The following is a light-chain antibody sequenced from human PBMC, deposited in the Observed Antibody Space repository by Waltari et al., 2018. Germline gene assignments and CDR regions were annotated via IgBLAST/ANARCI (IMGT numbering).Light chain of an antibody. J-gene: IGLJ3*02. CDR1: TSDIGKYNL. CDR2: DVN. V-gene: IGLV2-23*02. Sequence: QSALTQTASVSGSPGQAITISCSGTTSDIGKYNLVSWYQQHPGKAPTLIIYDVNKSPSGVSNPFSGSKSGNTAFLTISGLQSADEADYYCCSYAGSAISMFGGGTKVTVL. CDR3: CSYAGSAISM.